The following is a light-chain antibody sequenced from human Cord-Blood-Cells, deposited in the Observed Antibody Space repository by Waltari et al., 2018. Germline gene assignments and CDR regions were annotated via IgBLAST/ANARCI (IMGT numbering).Light chain of an antibody. J-gene: IGKJ3*01. CDR2: AAS. CDR3: QQLNSYPPT. Sequence: IQLTQSPSSLSASVGDRVTITCRASQGISSYLAWYQQKPVKPPKLLIYAASTLQSGVPARFSGSGSGTDFTLTISSLQPEDFATYYCQQLNSYPPTFGPGTKVDIK. CDR1: QGISSY. V-gene: IGKV1-9*01.